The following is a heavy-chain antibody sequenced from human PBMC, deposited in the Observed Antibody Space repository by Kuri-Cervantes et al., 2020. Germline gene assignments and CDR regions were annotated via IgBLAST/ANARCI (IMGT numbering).Heavy chain of an antibody. J-gene: IGHJ4*02. Sequence: ETLSLTCAASGSTFSSYAMSWVRQAPGKGLEWVSAISGSGGSTYYADSVKGRFTISRDNSKNTLYLQMNSLRAEDTAVYYCAKAGGRSSGWYEGYYFDYWGQGTLVTVSS. D-gene: IGHD6-19*01. V-gene: IGHV3-23*01. CDR2: ISGSGGST. CDR1: GSTFSSYA. CDR3: AKAGGRSSGWYEGYYFDY.